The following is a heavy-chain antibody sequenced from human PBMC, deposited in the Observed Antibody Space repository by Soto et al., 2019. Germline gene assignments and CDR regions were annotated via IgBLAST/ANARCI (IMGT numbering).Heavy chain of an antibody. CDR3: AKDQEFGSRSYEAGMDV. D-gene: IGHD3-10*01. CDR2: ASGSGRRT. CDR1: GSSIAMYP. J-gene: IGHJ6*02. Sequence: EVQLLQSGGGLVRPGGSLTLSCEASGSSIAMYPMNWVRQAPGKGLEWVATASGSGRRTYYADSVKGRFTISRDNSQNTLLLQMSDLRAEDTAVYFCAKDQEFGSRSYEAGMDVWGQGTTVVVSS. V-gene: IGHV3-23*01.